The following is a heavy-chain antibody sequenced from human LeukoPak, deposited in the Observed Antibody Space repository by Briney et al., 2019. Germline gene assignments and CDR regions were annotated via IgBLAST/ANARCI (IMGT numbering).Heavy chain of an antibody. V-gene: IGHV4-39*07. CDR2: IYYSGNT. CDR1: GGSISSSSYY. Sequence: SETLSLTCTVSGGSISSSSYYWAWIRQPPGTGLEWIGSIYYSGNTYYKSSLKSRVTIAVDTSKNQFSLKLNSVTAADTAVYYCAREDYYDSSGSIDYWGQGTLVTVSS. J-gene: IGHJ4*02. D-gene: IGHD3-22*01. CDR3: AREDYYDSSGSIDY.